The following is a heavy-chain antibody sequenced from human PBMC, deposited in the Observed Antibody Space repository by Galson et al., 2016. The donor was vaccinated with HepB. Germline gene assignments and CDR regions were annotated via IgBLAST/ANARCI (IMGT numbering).Heavy chain of an antibody. CDR3: ARARRFFDWLLSPGSPSKNYYFDC. D-gene: IGHD3-9*01. CDR1: GFTVSSNH. V-gene: IGHV3-53*01. J-gene: IGHJ4*02. Sequence: SLRLSCAASGFTVSSNHMNWFRQAPGKGLEWLSIIYNGGSTYYEDSVKGRFTISRDNSENTLYLQMNSLRAEDTAVYYCARARRFFDWLLSPGSPSKNYYFDCWGQGTLVTVSS. CDR2: IYNGGST.